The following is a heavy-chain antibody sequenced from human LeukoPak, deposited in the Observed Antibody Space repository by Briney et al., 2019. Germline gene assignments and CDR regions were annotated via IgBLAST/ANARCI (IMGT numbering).Heavy chain of an antibody. D-gene: IGHD5/OR15-5a*01. CDR3: ARRLRLKNPGGDAFDI. Sequence: PSETLSLTCTVSGGSISSGGYYWSWIRQPPGKGLEWIGHIYHSGSTYYNPSLKSRVTISVDRSKNQFSLKLSSVTAADTAVYYCARRLRLKNPGGDAFDIWGQGTVVTVSS. V-gene: IGHV4-30-2*01. J-gene: IGHJ3*02. CDR2: IYHSGST. CDR1: GGSISSGGYY.